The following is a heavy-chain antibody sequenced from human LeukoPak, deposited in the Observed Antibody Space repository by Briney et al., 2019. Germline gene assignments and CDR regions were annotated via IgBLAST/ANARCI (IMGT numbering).Heavy chain of an antibody. J-gene: IGHJ4*02. CDR1: GFTFSSYG. CDR2: ISYDGSNK. D-gene: IGHD3-22*01. CDR3: AKDDGYYDSSGYPDY. V-gene: IGHV3-30*18. Sequence: PGGSLRLSCAAPGFTFSSYGMHWVRQAPGKGLEWVAVISYDGSNKYYADSVKGRFTISRDNSKNTLYLQMNSLRAEDTAVYYCAKDDGYYDSSGYPDYWGQGTLVTVSS.